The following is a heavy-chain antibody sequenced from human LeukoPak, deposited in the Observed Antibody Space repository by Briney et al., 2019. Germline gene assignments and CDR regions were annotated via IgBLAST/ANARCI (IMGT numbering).Heavy chain of an antibody. Sequence: PGGSLRLSCAASEFSVGSNYMTWVRQAPGKGLEWVSAISGSGGSTYYADSVKGRFTISRDNSKNTLYLQMNSLRAEDTAVYYCAKRSDGSGYYYYYMDVWGKGTTVTISS. V-gene: IGHV3-23*01. CDR1: EFSVGSNY. CDR2: ISGSGGST. D-gene: IGHD3-10*01. CDR3: AKRSDGSGYYYYYMDV. J-gene: IGHJ6*03.